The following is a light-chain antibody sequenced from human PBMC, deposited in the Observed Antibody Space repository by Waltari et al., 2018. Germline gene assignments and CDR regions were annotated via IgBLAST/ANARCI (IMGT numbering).Light chain of an antibody. V-gene: IGKV1-39*01. J-gene: IGKJ1*01. CDR1: QTISNY. CDR2: AAS. Sequence: DIQMTQSPSSLSASVGDRVTITCRPSQTISNYLNWYQQKPGKAPDLLIYAASTLESGVPSRFSGSASGTDFTLTISSLQPEDFAIYYCQQSYSTPRTFGQGTKVEIK. CDR3: QQSYSTPRT.